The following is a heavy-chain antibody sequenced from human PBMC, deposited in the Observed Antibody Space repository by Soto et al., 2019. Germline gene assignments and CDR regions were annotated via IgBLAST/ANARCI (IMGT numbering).Heavy chain of an antibody. CDR2: INAGNGNT. CDR3: ARGGSLYWYFDL. CDR1: GYTFTSYA. V-gene: IGHV1-3*01. J-gene: IGHJ2*01. D-gene: IGHD1-26*01. Sequence: QVQLVQSGAEVKKPGASVKVSCKASGYTFTSYAMHWVRQAPGQRLEWMGWINAGNGNTKYSQKFQGRVTITRDTSASTAYMELSSLSSEDTAVYYCARGGSLYWYFDLWGRGTLVTVSS.